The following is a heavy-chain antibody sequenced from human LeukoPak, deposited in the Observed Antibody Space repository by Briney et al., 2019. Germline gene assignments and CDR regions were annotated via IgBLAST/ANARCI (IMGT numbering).Heavy chain of an antibody. CDR3: VREVSGDPWHNWFVP. J-gene: IGHJ5*02. D-gene: IGHD4-17*01. CDR2: INNDGSST. CDR1: GFTFSAHW. Sequence: GGSLRLSCAASGFTFSAHWMHWVRQAPGKGLLWVSRINNDGSSTTYADSVKGRFTISRDNVKNTLYLQMNSLRAEDTAVYYCVREVSGDPWHNWFVPWGQGTMVTVSS. V-gene: IGHV3-74*01.